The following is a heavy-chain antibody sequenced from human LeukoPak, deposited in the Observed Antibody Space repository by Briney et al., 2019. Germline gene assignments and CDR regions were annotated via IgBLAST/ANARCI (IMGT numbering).Heavy chain of an antibody. CDR3: ARGQLGYCSGGSCQDAFDI. CDR1: GGSISSYY. Sequence: SETLSLTCTVSGGSISSYYWSWIRQPPGKGLEWIGYIYYSGSTNYNPSLKSRVTISVDTSKNQFSLKLSSVTAADTAVYYCARGQLGYCSGGSCQDAFDIWGQGTMVTVSS. D-gene: IGHD2-15*01. J-gene: IGHJ3*02. CDR2: IYYSGST. V-gene: IGHV4-59*12.